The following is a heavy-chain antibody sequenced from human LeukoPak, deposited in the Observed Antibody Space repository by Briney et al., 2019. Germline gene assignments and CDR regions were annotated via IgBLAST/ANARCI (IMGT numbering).Heavy chain of an antibody. CDR1: GGSISSSSYY. Sequence: RPSETLSLTCTVSGGSISSSSYYWGWLRQPPGKGLEWIGTIYYSGSTYYNPSLKSRVTISVDTSKNQFSMNLSSVTAADTAVYYCARHLGFGSYNAFDIWGQGTMVTVSS. CDR2: IYYSGST. J-gene: IGHJ3*02. V-gene: IGHV4-39*01. D-gene: IGHD3-10*01. CDR3: ARHLGFGSYNAFDI.